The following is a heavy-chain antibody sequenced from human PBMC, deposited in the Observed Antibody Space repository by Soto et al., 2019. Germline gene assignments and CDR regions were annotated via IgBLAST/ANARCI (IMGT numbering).Heavy chain of an antibody. CDR2: IIPILGIA. J-gene: IGHJ5*02. Sequence: QVQLVQSGAEVKKPGSSVKVSCKASGGTFSSYTISWVRQAPGQGLEWMGRIIPILGIANYAQKFQGRVTITANNSRTKAYMELSSLRSEDTAVYYCARGHGIFGVVTSWFDPWGQGTLVTVSS. CDR1: GGTFSSYT. V-gene: IGHV1-69*02. D-gene: IGHD3-3*01. CDR3: ARGHGIFGVVTSWFDP.